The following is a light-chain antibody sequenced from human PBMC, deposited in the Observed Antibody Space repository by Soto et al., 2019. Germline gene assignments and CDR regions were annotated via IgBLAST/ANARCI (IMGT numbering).Light chain of an antibody. V-gene: IGKV3-20*01. CDR1: QSVSSSY. CDR2: GAS. CDR3: QQYGSSPT. J-gene: IGKJ4*01. Sequence: EIVLTQSPGTVSLSPGERATLSVMASQSVSSSYLAWYQQKPGQAPRLLIYGASSRATGIPDRFSGSGSGTDFSLTISRLEPEDFAVYYCQQYGSSPTFGGGTKVDIK.